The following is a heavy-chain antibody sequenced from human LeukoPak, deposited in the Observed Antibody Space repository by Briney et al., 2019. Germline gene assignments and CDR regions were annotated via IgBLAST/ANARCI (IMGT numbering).Heavy chain of an antibody. CDR1: GFTFSSYG. V-gene: IGHV3-30*03. CDR3: ARELAYGGGRAFDI. Sequence: GGSLRLSCAASGFTFSSYGMHWVRQAPGKGLEWVAVISYDGSNKYYADSVKGRFTISRDNAKNSLYLQMNSLRAEDTAVYYCARELAYGGGRAFDIWGQGTMVTVSS. J-gene: IGHJ3*02. D-gene: IGHD4-23*01. CDR2: ISYDGSNK.